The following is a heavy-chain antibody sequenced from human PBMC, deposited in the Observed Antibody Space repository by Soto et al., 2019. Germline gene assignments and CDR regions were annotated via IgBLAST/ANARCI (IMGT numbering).Heavy chain of an antibody. V-gene: IGHV5-51*01. J-gene: IGHJ4*02. CDR2: IFPGDSDT. CDR3: ATHYTGYEDY. CDR1: GYTFSSYW. Sequence: PGESLKISCKGSGYTFSSYWIGWVRQMPGRGLEWMGIIFPGDSDTRYSPSFQGQVTISADKSITTAYLQWDSLKASDTAMYYCATHYTGYEDYWGQGTLVTVSS. D-gene: IGHD5-12*01.